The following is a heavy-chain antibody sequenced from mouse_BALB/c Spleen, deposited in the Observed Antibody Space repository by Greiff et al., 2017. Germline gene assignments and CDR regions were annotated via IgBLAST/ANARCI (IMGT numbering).Heavy chain of an antibody. V-gene: IGHV4-1*02. J-gene: IGHJ4*01. CDR1: GFAFSRYW. Sequence: EVMLVESGGGLVQPGGSLKLSCAASGFAFSRYWMSWVRQAPGKGLEWIGEINPDSSTINYTPSLKDKVIISRDNATNTLYLQMSKVRSEDTALYYCARRRGYGYAMDYWGQRASGTGSS. CDR3: ARRRGYGYAMDY. D-gene: IGHD2-2*01. CDR2: INPDSSTI.